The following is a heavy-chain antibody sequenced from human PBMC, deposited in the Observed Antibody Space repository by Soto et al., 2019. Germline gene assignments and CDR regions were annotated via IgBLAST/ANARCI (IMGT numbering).Heavy chain of an antibody. D-gene: IGHD3-10*01. J-gene: IGHJ4*02. CDR2: ISGSGGST. Sequence: LRLSCAASGFTFSSYAMSWVRQAPGKGLEWVSAISGSGGSTYYADSVKGRFTISRDNSKNTLYLQMNSLRAEDTAVYYCAKPDSYGSGSSFDYWGQGTLVTVSS. CDR1: GFTFSSYA. CDR3: AKPDSYGSGSSFDY. V-gene: IGHV3-23*01.